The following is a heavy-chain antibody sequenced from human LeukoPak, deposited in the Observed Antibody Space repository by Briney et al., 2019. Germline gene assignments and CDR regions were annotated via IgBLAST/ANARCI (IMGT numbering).Heavy chain of an antibody. Sequence: KPSETLSLTCSVSGDSISRSDSYWDWIRQPPGKGLEWIGTTYYSGRTYYSPSLNSRVTMSVDTSSNQFSLNLRSVTAADTAVYYCARRRYYDGSGYLEWGQGTLLSVSS. CDR2: TYYSGRT. V-gene: IGHV4-39*01. D-gene: IGHD3-22*01. J-gene: IGHJ1*01. CDR3: ARRRYYDGSGYLE. CDR1: GDSISRSDSY.